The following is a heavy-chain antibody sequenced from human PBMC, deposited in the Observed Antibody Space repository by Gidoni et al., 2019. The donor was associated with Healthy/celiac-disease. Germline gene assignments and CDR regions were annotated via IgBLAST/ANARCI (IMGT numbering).Heavy chain of an antibody. D-gene: IGHD3-10*01. J-gene: IGHJ4*02. CDR3: ARVTGAITMVRGGYYFDY. V-gene: IGHV4-4*02. Sequence: QVQLQESGPGLGKPSGTLSLTGAVSGGASSSSNWWSWVRQPPGKGLEWIGEIYHSGSTNYTPSLKSRVTISVDKSKNQFSLKLSSVTAADPAVYYCARVTGAITMVRGGYYFDYWGQGTLVTVSS. CDR2: IYHSGST. CDR1: GGASSSSNW.